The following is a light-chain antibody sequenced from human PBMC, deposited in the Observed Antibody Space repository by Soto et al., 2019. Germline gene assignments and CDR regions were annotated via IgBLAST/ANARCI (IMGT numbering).Light chain of an antibody. CDR3: HQYGSSPYT. J-gene: IGKJ2*01. CDR1: QRLSSSS. V-gene: IGKV3-20*01. CDR2: SAS. Sequence: ESVSTQSPGPLSLSPGARATLSCRASQRLSSSSLAGYQQKPGQAPRLLIYSASTRATDIPDRFRGSGSGTEFALTINRLEPEDFVMYFCHQYGSSPYTVGEGTKVDIK.